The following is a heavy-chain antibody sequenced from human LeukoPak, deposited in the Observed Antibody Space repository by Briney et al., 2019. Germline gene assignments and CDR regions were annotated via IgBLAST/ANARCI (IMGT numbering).Heavy chain of an antibody. J-gene: IGHJ4*02. CDR1: GGSFSGYY. V-gene: IGHV4-34*01. CDR3: ARVGSGY. Sequence: SETLSLTCAVYGGSFSGYYWSWIRQPPGKWLEWIGEINHSGSTNYNPSLKSRVTISVDTSKNQFSLKLSSVTAADTAVYYCARVGSGYWGQGTLVTVSS. CDR2: INHSGST. D-gene: IGHD1-26*01.